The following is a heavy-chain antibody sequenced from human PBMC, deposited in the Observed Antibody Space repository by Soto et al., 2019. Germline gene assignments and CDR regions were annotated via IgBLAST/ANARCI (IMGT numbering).Heavy chain of an antibody. CDR3: ARGGRFAVADTDY. V-gene: IGHV1-18*01. Sequence: QVQLVQSGVEVKKPGASVKVSCKASGYTFTNYGITWVRQAPGQGLDWLGWISGYNGNTNYAQKFQGRVTMTTDTSTSTAYMDLRSLRYDDTAVYYCARGGRFAVADTDYWGQGTLLTVSS. CDR1: GYTFTNYG. D-gene: IGHD3-3*01. CDR2: ISGYNGNT. J-gene: IGHJ4*02.